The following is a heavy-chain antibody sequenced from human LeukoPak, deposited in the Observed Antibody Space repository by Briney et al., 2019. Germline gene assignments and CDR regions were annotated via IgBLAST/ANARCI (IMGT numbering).Heavy chain of an antibody. J-gene: IGHJ6*02. V-gene: IGHV4-59*01. D-gene: IGHD2-2*01. CDR1: GGSISSYY. Sequence: SETLSLTCTVSGGSISSYYWRWIRQPPGKGLEWIGHMYYSGSTNYNPSLKSRVTISVDTSKNQFSLKLSSVTAADTAVYYCARAEMATMPSWYYGMDVWGQGTTVTVSS. CDR3: ARAEMATMPSWYYGMDV. CDR2: MYYSGST.